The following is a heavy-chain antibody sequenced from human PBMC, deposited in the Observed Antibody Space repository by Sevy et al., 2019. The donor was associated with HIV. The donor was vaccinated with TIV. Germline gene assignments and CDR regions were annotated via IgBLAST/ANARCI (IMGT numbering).Heavy chain of an antibody. J-gene: IGHJ4*02. CDR3: AKDGAVAWDFDY. V-gene: IGHV3-23*01. CDR2: ISGRGGST. Sequence: RGSLRLSCAASGFTFSSYAMSWVRQAPGKGLEWVSAISGRGGSTYYADSVKGRFTISRDNSKNTLYLQMNSLRAEDTAVYYCAKDGAVAWDFDYWGQGTLVIVSS. D-gene: IGHD6-19*01. CDR1: GFTFSSYA.